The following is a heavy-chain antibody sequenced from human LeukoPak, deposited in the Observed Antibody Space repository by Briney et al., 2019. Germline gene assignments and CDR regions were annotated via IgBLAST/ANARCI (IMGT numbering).Heavy chain of an antibody. CDR2: IYHSGNT. V-gene: IGHV4-38-2*01. CDR3: ARQGNGYSRVDY. CDR1: DYSISSGYY. J-gene: IGHJ4*02. D-gene: IGHD5-24*01. Sequence: SETLSLTCAVSDYSISSGYYWGWIRQPPGKGLEWIGSIYHSGNTYYNPSLKSRFTISIDTSKNQFFLKVNSVTAADTATHYCARQGNGYSRVDYWGQGTLVTVSS.